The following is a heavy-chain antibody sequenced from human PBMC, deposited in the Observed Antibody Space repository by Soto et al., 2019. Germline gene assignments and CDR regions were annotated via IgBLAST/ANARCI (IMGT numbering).Heavy chain of an antibody. V-gene: IGHV1-69*11. J-gene: IGHJ6*02. Sequence: QVHLVQSGTEVKKPGSSVKVSCKASGGTFSSSGFSWVRQAPGQGLEWMGMIVPSLDTTNYAQKFQARVTITADEGTNNAYLELRRLGAEGTAVYYCARWPQPRYTADPYAVELRGQGTRVIVSS. CDR3: ARWPQPRYTADPYAVEL. D-gene: IGHD3-16*02. CDR1: GGTFSSSG. CDR2: IVPSLDTT.